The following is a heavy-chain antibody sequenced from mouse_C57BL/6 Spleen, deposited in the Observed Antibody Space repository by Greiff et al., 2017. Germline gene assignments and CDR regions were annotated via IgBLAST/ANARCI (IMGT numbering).Heavy chain of an antibody. D-gene: IGHD4-1*01. J-gene: IGHJ2*01. CDR1: GYTFTDYE. CDR3: TNWDYLDY. V-gene: IGHV1-15*01. CDR2: IDPKTGDT. Sequence: VQLQQSGAELVRPGASVTLSCKASGYTFTDYEMHWVKQTPVHGLEWIGAIDPKTGDTSYNQKFKGKAILTADKSSSTAYMELRSLTSEDSAVYYCTNWDYLDYWGQGTTLTVSS.